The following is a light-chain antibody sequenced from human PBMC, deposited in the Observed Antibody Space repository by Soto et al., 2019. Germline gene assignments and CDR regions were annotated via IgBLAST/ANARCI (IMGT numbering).Light chain of an antibody. Sequence: DIQMTQSPSSLSAFVGDRVTITCRASQDIGNFLAWYQQKPGKVPKLLIYAASTLQSGVPSRFSGSGSGTDFTLTISSLQPEDFATYYCQQIYSIPITFGQGTRLEI. CDR2: AAS. V-gene: IGKV1-27*01. CDR3: QQIYSIPIT. CDR1: QDIGNF. J-gene: IGKJ5*01.